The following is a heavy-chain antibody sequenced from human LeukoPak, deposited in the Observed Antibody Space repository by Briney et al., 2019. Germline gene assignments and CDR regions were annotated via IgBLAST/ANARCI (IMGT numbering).Heavy chain of an antibody. D-gene: IGHD3-9*01. J-gene: IGHJ4*02. Sequence: GGSLRLSCVASGFTFSSYSMNWVRQAPGKGLEWVSYISSRSDIIYNTDSVKGRFTISRDNAKNSLYLQMNSLRAEDTAVYYCARDSYDILTGYRFDSWGQGTLVTVSS. V-gene: IGHV3-48*04. CDR2: ISSRSDII. CDR3: ARDSYDILTGYRFDS. CDR1: GFTFSSYS.